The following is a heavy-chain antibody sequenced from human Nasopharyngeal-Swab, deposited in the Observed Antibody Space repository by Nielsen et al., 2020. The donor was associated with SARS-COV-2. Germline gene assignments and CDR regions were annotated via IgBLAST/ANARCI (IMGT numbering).Heavy chain of an antibody. CDR1: GGSISSSSYY. J-gene: IGHJ2*01. V-gene: IGHV4-39*07. CDR2: IYYSGST. Sequence: GSLRLSCTVPGGSISSSSYYWGWIRQPPGKGLEWIGSIYYSGSTYYNPSLKSRVTISVDTSKNQFSMKLTSVTAADTAVYYCARESPPDWYFDLWGRGTLVTVSS. CDR3: ARESPPDWYFDL.